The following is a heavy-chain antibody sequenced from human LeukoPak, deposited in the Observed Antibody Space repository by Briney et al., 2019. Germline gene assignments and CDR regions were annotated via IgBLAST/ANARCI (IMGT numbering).Heavy chain of an antibody. J-gene: IGHJ2*01. CDR1: GFTFSSYS. CDR3: ARLPANWGSNDWYFDL. D-gene: IGHD7-27*01. CDR2: ISSSSSYI. Sequence: GGSLRLSCAASGFTFSSYSMNWVRQAPGKGLEWVSSISSSSSYIYYADSVKGRFTISRDNAKNSLYLQMNSLRAEDTAVYYCARLPANWGSNDWYFDLWGRGTLVTVSS. V-gene: IGHV3-21*01.